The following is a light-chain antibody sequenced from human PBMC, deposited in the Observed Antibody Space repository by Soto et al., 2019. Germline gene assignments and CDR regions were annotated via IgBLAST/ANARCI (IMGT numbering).Light chain of an antibody. CDR1: TGAVTSTHF. V-gene: IGLV7-46*01. CDR3: LFSYGGPRG. J-gene: IGLJ2*01. CDR2: ETS. Sequence: QAVVTQEPSLTVSPGGTVTLTCGSSTGAVTSTHFPYWFQQKPGQAPRTLIYETSNRHSWTPARFSGSLLGGKAALTLSGAQPEDEADYYCLFSYGGPRGFGGGTKLTVL.